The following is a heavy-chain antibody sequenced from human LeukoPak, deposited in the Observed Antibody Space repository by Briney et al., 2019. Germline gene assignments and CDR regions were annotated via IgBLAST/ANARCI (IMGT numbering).Heavy chain of an antibody. D-gene: IGHD1-26*01. Sequence: GGSLRLSCAASGFTFSSYAMHWVRQAPGKGLEYVSAISSNGGSTFYADSVKGRFTISRDNSKNTLYLQMGSLRSEDMAVYYCAGAFGAENFDYWGQGTLVTVSS. CDR2: ISSNGGST. J-gene: IGHJ4*02. CDR1: GFTFSSYA. V-gene: IGHV3-64*02. CDR3: AGAFGAENFDY.